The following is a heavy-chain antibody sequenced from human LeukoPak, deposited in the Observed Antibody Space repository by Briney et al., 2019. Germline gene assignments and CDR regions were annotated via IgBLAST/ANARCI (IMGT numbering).Heavy chain of an antibody. V-gene: IGHV5-51*01. D-gene: IGHD1-26*01. CDR2: IYPGDSDT. Sequence: GESLKISCKGSGYSFTSYWIGWVRQMPGEGLEWMGIIYPGDSDTRYSPSFQGQVTISADKSISTAYLQWSSLKASDTAMYYCARLSGSYYSLGAFDIWGQGTMVTVSS. CDR1: GYSFTSYW. CDR3: ARLSGSYYSLGAFDI. J-gene: IGHJ3*02.